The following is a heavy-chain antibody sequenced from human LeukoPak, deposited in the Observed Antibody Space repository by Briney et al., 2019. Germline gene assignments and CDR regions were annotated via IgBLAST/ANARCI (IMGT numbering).Heavy chain of an antibody. D-gene: IGHD5-18*01. J-gene: IGHJ4*02. CDR3: ARGGSDTAMAHDY. Sequence: GGSLRLSCAASGFTFSNHWMHWVRQAPGKGLVWVSRINRDGSRTDYADSVKGRFNISRDDAKNTLYLHVNSLRAEDTAVYFCARGGSDTAMAHDYWGQGTLVTVSS. V-gene: IGHV3-74*01. CDR1: GFTFSNHW. CDR2: INRDGSRT.